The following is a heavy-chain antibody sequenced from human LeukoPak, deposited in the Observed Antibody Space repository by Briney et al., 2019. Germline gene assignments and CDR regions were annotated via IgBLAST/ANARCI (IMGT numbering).Heavy chain of an antibody. J-gene: IGHJ4*02. CDR3: ARVDNWNDANFDY. CDR2: IYYSGST. Sequence: SETLSLTCAVSGYSISSGYYWSWIRQPPGKGLEWIGYIYYSGSTYYNPSLKSRVTISVDTSKNQFSLKLSSVTAADTAVYYCARVDNWNDANFDYRGQGTLVTVSS. V-gene: IGHV4-30-4*08. CDR1: GYSISSGYY. D-gene: IGHD1-1*01.